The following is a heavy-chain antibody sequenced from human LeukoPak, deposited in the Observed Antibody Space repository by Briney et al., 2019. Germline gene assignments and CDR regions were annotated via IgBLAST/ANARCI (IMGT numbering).Heavy chain of an antibody. J-gene: IGHJ4*02. CDR3: ARGSPGY. Sequence: SETLSLTCAVYGGSFSGYYWTGIRQPPGKRLEWIGQINHSGSTNYNPSLKSRVTLSVDTSKNQFSLKLNSVTAADTAVYYCARGSPGYWGQGTLVTVSS. V-gene: IGHV4-34*01. CDR1: GGSFSGYY. CDR2: INHSGST.